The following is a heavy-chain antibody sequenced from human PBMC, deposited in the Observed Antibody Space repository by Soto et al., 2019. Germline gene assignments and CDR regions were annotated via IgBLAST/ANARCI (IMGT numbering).Heavy chain of an antibody. J-gene: IGHJ4*02. V-gene: IGHV4-59*01. CDR2: IYYSGST. Sequence: SETLSLTCTVSGGSISSYYWSWIRQPPGKGLEWIGYIYYSGSTNYNPSLKSRVTISVDTSKNQFSLKLSSVTAADTAVYYCATRGDTGDIDYWGQGTLVTVSS. CDR1: GGSISSYY. D-gene: IGHD2-21*01. CDR3: ATRGDTGDIDY.